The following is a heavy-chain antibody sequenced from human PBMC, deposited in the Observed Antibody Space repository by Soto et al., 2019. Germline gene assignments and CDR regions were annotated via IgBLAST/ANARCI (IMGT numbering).Heavy chain of an antibody. J-gene: IGHJ4*02. CDR3: AREIDYDFWSGYYRGYYFDY. V-gene: IGHV3-7*01. CDR1: GFTFSSYW. D-gene: IGHD3-3*01. Sequence: EVQLVESGGGLVQPGGSLRLSCAASGFTFSSYWMSWVRQAPGKGLEWVANIKQDGSEKYYVDSVKGRFTISRDNAKNSLYLQMNSLRAEDTAVYYCAREIDYDFWSGYYRGYYFDYWGQGTLVTVSS. CDR2: IKQDGSEK.